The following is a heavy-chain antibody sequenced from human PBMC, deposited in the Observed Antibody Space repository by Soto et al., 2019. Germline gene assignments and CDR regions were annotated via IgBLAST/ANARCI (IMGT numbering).Heavy chain of an antibody. CDR3: ARVHVDIVATNGTDDY. CDR1: GYNFTGYY. V-gene: IGHV1-2*02. D-gene: IGHD5-12*01. CDR2: INPNSGGT. Sequence: GASVKVSCKASGYNFTGYYMHWVRQAPGRGLEWMGWINPNSGGTNYAQKFQGRVTMTRDPSISTAYMELSRLRSDETAVYYCARVHVDIVATNGTDDYWGQGTLVPVSS. J-gene: IGHJ4*02.